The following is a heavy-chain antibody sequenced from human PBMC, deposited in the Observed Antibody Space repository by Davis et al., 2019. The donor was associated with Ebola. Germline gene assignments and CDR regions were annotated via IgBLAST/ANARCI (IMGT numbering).Heavy chain of an antibody. D-gene: IGHD2-21*02. CDR1: GYTFTGYY. Sequence: AASVQVSCKASGYTFTGYYMHWVRQAPGQGLEWMGRINPNSGGTNYAQKFQGRVTMTRDTSISKAYMGLGRLRSDNTAVYYWARVSGWVGGGDSSVPWGQGTLVTVSS. CDR2: INPNSGGT. CDR3: ARVSGWVGGGDSSVP. V-gene: IGHV1-2*06. J-gene: IGHJ5*02.